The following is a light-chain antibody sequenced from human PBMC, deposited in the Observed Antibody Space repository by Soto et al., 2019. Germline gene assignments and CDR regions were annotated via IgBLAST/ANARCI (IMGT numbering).Light chain of an antibody. CDR2: GAS. CDR1: QSISSY. Sequence: EIVLKQSPATLSLSPGERANLSCRASQSISSYLAWYQQKPGQAPRLLIYGASNRATGIPDRFSGSGSGTDFTLTISRLEPEDFAVYYCQQYGSSGTFGQGTKVDIK. V-gene: IGKV3-20*01. CDR3: QQYGSSGT. J-gene: IGKJ1*01.